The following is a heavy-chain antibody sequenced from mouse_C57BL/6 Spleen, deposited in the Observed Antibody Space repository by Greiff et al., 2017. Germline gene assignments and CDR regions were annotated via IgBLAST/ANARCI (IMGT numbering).Heavy chain of an antibody. D-gene: IGHD1-1*01. Sequence: EVQLQQSGPELVKPGASVKISCKASGYSFTDYNMNWVKQSNGKSLEWIGVINPNYGTTSYNQKFKGKATLTVDQSSSTAYMQLNRLTSEDSAVYYCARGFEVITTETRYFDYWGQGTTLTVSS. CDR2: INPNYGTT. J-gene: IGHJ2*01. CDR1: GYSFTDYN. CDR3: ARGFEVITTETRYFDY. V-gene: IGHV1-39*01.